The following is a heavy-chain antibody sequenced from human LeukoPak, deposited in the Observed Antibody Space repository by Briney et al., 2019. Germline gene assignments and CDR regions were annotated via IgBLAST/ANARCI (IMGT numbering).Heavy chain of an antibody. D-gene: IGHD2/OR15-2a*01. CDR2: IYPGDSDI. CDR1: GYPFTTYW. Sequence: GESLKISCKGSGYPFTTYWIGWVRQMPGKGLEWMGIIYPGDSDIRYSPSFQGQVTISADTSISTAYLQWSSLKASDTAMYYYARVMTTLTGFDYWGQGTLVTVSS. V-gene: IGHV5-51*01. CDR3: ARVMTTLTGFDY. J-gene: IGHJ4*02.